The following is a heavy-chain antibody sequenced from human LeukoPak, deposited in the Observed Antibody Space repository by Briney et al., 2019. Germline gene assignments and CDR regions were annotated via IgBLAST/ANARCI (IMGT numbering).Heavy chain of an antibody. J-gene: IGHJ6*02. V-gene: IGHV1-8*01. D-gene: IGHD2-2*01. Sequence: ASVKVSCKASGYTFTSYDISWVRQATGQGLEWMGWMNPNSGNTGYAQKFQGRVTMTRNTSISTAYMELSSLRSEDTAVYYCARVDIVAVPAAMTYYYYGMDVWGQGTTVTVSS. CDR3: ARVDIVAVPAAMTYYYYGMDV. CDR1: GYTFTSYD. CDR2: MNPNSGNT.